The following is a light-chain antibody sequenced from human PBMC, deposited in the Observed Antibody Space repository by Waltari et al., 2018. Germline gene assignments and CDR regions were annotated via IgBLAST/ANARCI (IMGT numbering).Light chain of an antibody. CDR2: DGT. V-gene: IGLV2-23*03. CDR3: CSYGSSYTLL. J-gene: IGLJ2*01. Sequence: SALTQPASVSGSRGQSITISCTGLSDDYDIPNFFSWYQQPPDKAPKLIIYDGTQRPSGVSPRFSASTSGSTASLTISGLQADDEADYFCCSYGSSYTLLFGGGTRLTVL. CDR1: SDDYDIPNF.